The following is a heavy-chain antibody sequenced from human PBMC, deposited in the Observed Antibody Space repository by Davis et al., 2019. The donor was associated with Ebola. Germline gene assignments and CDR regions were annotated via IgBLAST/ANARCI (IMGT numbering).Heavy chain of an antibody. Sequence: SQTLSLTCPVSGYSISSSNWWSCVRQPPGKGLEWIAAISQSGRTNYNPSLKSRVTISVDTSKNQFSLKLSSVTAADTAVYYCARTRGYVWGSYIVRYWGQGTLVTVSS. CDR2: ISQSGRT. CDR3: ARTRGYVWGSYIVRY. V-gene: IGHV4-4*02. CDR1: GYSISSSNW. D-gene: IGHD3-16*01. J-gene: IGHJ4*02.